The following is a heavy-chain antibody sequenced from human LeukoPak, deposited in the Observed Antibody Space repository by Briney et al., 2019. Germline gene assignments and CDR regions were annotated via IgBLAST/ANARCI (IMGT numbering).Heavy chain of an antibody. J-gene: IGHJ4*02. CDR1: GFTFDDYG. V-gene: IGHV3-20*04. CDR2: INWNGGST. D-gene: IGHD6-19*01. CDR3: ARVYSSGWLGYFDY. Sequence: GGSLRLSCAASGFTFDDYGMSWVRQAPGKGLGWVSGINWNGGSTGYADSVKGRFTISRDNAKNSLYLQMNSLRAEDTALYYCARVYSSGWLGYFDYWGQGTLVTVSS.